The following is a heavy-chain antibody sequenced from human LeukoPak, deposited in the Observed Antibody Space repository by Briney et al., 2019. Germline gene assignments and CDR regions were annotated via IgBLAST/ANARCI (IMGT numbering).Heavy chain of an antibody. CDR2: IRSKANTYAT. D-gene: IGHD6-13*01. V-gene: IGHV3-73*01. CDR1: GFTFSGSA. Sequence: AGGSLRLSCAASGFTFSGSAMHWVRQASGKGLEWVGRIRSKANTYATAYAASVKGRFTISRDDSKNTAYLQMNSLKTEDTAVYYCTTEGSSSWHISYYYYYYMDVWGKGTTVTVSS. CDR3: TTEGSSSWHISYYYYYYMDV. J-gene: IGHJ6*03.